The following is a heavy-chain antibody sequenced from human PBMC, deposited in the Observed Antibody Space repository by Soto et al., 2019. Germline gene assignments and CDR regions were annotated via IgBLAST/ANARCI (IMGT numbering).Heavy chain of an antibody. J-gene: IGHJ4*02. V-gene: IGHV3-9*01. CDR3: ANGAGY. CDR1: GFTFDDYA. CDR2: ISWNSGSI. D-gene: IGHD3-10*01. Sequence: EVQLVESGGGLVQPGRSLRLSCAASGFTFDDYAMHWVRQAPGKGLEWVSGISWNSGSIGYADSVKGRFTISRDNAKNSLYLQMNGLRAEDTALYYCANGAGYWGQGTLVTVSS.